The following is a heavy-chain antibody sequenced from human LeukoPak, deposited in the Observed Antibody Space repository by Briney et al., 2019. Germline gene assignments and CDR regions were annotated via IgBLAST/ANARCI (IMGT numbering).Heavy chain of an antibody. D-gene: IGHD1-26*01. CDR2: IYYSGST. CDR3: AREKPPSGLSDYYYYYYGMDV. CDR1: GGSISSGDYY. Sequence: SETLSLTCTVSGGSISSGDYYWSWIRQPPGKGLEWIGYIYYSGSTYYNPSLKSRVTISVDTSKNQFSLKLSSVTAADTAVYYCAREKPPSGLSDYYYYYYGMDVWGQGTTVTVSS. V-gene: IGHV4-30-4*01. J-gene: IGHJ6*02.